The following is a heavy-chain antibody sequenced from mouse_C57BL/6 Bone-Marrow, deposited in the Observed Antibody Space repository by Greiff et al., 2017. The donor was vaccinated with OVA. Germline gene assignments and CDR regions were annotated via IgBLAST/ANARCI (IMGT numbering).Heavy chain of an antibody. CDR1: GFSLSTFGMG. J-gene: IGHJ2*01. CDR2: ILWDDDK. Sequence: QVTLKESGPGILQPSQTLSLTCSFSGFSLSTFGMGVGWIRQPSGKGLEWLAHILWDDDKSSNPALKSRLTISKDTSKNQVFLKIANVDTADIATYYCARIGITTVVPPTDYWGQGTTLTVSS. CDR3: ARIGITTVVPPTDY. V-gene: IGHV8-8*01. D-gene: IGHD1-1*01.